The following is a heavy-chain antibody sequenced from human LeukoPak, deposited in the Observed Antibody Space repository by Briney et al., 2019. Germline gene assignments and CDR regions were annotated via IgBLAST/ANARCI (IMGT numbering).Heavy chain of an antibody. J-gene: IGHJ6*03. CDR2: ISSSGGDT. V-gene: IGHV3-23*01. CDR3: AKALTDELMSRSHYDFWSGYHPSGTVYYYVDV. CDR1: VFTFSSYS. Sequence: GGSLRLSCAASVFTFSSYSMNWVRQAPGKGLEWVSAISSSGGDTNYANSVKDRFIISRDNSKNTLYLQMNSLRAEDTAIYYCAKALTDELMSRSHYDFWSGYHPSGTVYYYVDVWGEGTTVTVSS. D-gene: IGHD3-3*01.